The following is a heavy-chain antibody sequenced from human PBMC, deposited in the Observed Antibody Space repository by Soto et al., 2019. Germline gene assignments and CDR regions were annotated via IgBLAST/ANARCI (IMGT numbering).Heavy chain of an antibody. CDR1: GYTFTYYH. CDR3: ARDSRVFMPYYDSSGYYSYYFDY. Sequence: QVQLVQSGAEVKKPGASVKISCKASGYTFTYYHVHWVRQAPGQGLEWMGIINPSGGSTSYAQKFQGRVTMTRDTSTSTVYMELSSLRSEDTAVYYCARDSRVFMPYYDSSGYYSYYFDYWGQGTLVTVSS. D-gene: IGHD3-22*01. J-gene: IGHJ4*02. CDR2: INPSGGST. V-gene: IGHV1-46*01.